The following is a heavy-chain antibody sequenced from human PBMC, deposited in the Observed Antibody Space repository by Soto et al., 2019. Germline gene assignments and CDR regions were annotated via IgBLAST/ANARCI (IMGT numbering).Heavy chain of an antibody. D-gene: IGHD6-25*01. V-gene: IGHV3-23*04. CDR3: AMAAGDGGAFDV. CDR1: GFTFSIYA. CDR2: ITNNGDTT. J-gene: IGHJ3*01. Sequence: EKQLVESGGALAQPGGSLRLSCVGSGFTFSIYALTWVRQAPGKGLEWVSLITNNGDTTFFGDSVKGRCSISRDNSKNTLCLQLETLRAEGTAVYYCAMAAGDGGAFDVWGQGTRVGVSS.